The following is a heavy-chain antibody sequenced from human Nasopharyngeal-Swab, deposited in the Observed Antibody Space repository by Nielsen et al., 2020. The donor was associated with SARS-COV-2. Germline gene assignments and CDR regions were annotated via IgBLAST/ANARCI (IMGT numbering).Heavy chain of an antibody. Sequence: SETLSLTCTVSGGSISSYYWSWIRQPPGKGLEWIGYIYYSGSTNYNPSLKSRVTISVDTSKNQFSLKLSSVTAADTAVYYCARQDTYDFWSGYWFDPWGQGTLVTVSS. CDR2: IYYSGST. CDR3: ARQDTYDFWSGYWFDP. J-gene: IGHJ5*02. D-gene: IGHD3-3*01. CDR1: GGSISSYY. V-gene: IGHV4-59*08.